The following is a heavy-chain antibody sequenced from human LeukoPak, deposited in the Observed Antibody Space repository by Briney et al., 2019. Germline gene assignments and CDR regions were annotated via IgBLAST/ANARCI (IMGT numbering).Heavy chain of an antibody. J-gene: IGHJ4*02. CDR1: GFTFSSYW. V-gene: IGHV3-30*18. D-gene: IGHD3-16*01. CDR3: AKDFTGQLDY. Sequence: GGSLRLSCAASGFTFSSYWMSWVRQAPGKGLEWVAVISYDGSNKYHADSVKGRFTISRDNSKNTLYLQMNSLRAEDTAVYYCAKDFTGQLDYWGQGTLVTVSS. CDR2: ISYDGSNK.